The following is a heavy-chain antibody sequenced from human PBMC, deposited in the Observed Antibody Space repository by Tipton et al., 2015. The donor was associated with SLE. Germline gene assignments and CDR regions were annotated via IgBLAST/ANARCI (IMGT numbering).Heavy chain of an antibody. V-gene: IGHV3-23*01. Sequence: GSLRLSCAASGFTFSSYAMSWVRQAPGKGLEWVSAISGSGGSTYYADSVKGRFTISRDNSKNTLYLQMNSLRAEDTAVYYCAKTPPDYGGNLYYFDYWGQGTLVTVSS. CDR2: ISGSGGST. CDR1: GFTFSSYA. J-gene: IGHJ4*02. CDR3: AKTPPDYGGNLYYFDY. D-gene: IGHD4-23*01.